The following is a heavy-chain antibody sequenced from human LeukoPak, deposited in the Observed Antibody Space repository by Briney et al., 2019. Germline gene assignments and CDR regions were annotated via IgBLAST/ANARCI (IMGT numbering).Heavy chain of an antibody. CDR3: ANRDWFCCGGSYYFYYFGF. J-gene: IGHJ4*02. CDR1: GFTVSSNY. V-gene: IGHV3-53*01. D-gene: IGHD2-15*01. CDR2: IYMGGYT. Sequence: PGGSLRLSCAASGFTVSSNYMNWVRQAPGKGLEWVSVIYMGGYTYYADSVKGRFTISRDNSKNTLYLHMNSLRAEDTAVYYCANRDWFCCGGSYYFYYFGFWGQGTLVTVSS.